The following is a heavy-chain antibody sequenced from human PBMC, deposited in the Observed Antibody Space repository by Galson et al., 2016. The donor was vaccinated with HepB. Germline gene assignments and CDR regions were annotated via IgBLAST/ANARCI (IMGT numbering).Heavy chain of an antibody. D-gene: IGHD3-9*01. J-gene: IGHJ5*02. CDR3: TADQGRYFDLYNWLDP. CDR1: VFTFPMHW. V-gene: IGHV3-15*07. Sequence: SLRLSCAVSVFTFPMHWMDWVRQAPGKGLVWVSRIRSDGGTTDYAAPLKGRFTISRDDSQNILYLQMNSLKTEDTAVYYCTADQGRYFDLYNWLDPWGQGTLVTVSS. CDR2: IRSDGGTT.